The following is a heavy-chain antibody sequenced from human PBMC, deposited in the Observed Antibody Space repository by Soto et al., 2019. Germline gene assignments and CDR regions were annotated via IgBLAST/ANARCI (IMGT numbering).Heavy chain of an antibody. J-gene: IGHJ4*02. D-gene: IGHD5-12*01. CDR3: VRKVAPSWDVDY. CDR1: GDSINSDNW. Sequence: QVQLQESGPGLVIPSGTLSLTCAVFGDSINSDNWWNRVRPPPGKGLEWLGEIYRSGTTNYNPSFKSRVTISLDKSENQFSLKLGSATAADTAVYYCVRKVAPSWDVDYWGPGTLVTVSS. V-gene: IGHV4-4*02. CDR2: IYRSGTT.